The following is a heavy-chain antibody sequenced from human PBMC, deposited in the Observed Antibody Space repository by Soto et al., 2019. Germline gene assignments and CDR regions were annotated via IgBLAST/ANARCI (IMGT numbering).Heavy chain of an antibody. CDR3: TPLRENV. J-gene: IGHJ6*02. CDR1: GFSFSNAR. V-gene: IGHV3-15*01. Sequence: EAQLEESGGGLVKPGGSLRLSCAASGFSFSNARMSWVRQAPGKGLEWVGLSKSKSEGGTIDYAAPVKGRFTISRDDSKNTLSLQMNSLQTEDTAVYYCTPLRENVWGQGTTVTVSS. CDR2: SKSKSEGGTI.